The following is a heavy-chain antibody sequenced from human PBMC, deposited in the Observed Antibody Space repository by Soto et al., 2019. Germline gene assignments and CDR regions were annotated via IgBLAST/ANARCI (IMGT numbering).Heavy chain of an antibody. J-gene: IGHJ4*02. V-gene: IGHV3-23*01. CDR3: ARRTGTFYY. CDR2: IGASGTST. D-gene: IGHD1-1*01. CDR1: GFTFSSYA. Sequence: EVQMFESGGGLAQPGGSLRLSCAASGFTFSSYAMSWFRQAPGKGLEWVSSIGASGTSTFYADSVKGRFIVSRDNSNNTLYLQLNSLGAVDTAVYYCARRTGTFYYWGQGTLVTVSS.